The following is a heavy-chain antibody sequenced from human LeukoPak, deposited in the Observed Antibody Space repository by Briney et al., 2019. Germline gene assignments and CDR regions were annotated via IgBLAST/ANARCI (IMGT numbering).Heavy chain of an antibody. CDR3: TATMSSEPYY. D-gene: IGHD3-22*01. CDR2: IKREGGST. J-gene: IGHJ4*02. Sequence: GGSLRLSCAASGFTFSSHSMHWVRQPQRKGLVWVSRIKREGGSTTYADSGKDRFTISKDNAKNTLYLQMKSLRAEDTAVYYCTATMSSEPYYWGQGTLVTVSS. CDR1: GFTFSSHS. V-gene: IGHV3-74*01.